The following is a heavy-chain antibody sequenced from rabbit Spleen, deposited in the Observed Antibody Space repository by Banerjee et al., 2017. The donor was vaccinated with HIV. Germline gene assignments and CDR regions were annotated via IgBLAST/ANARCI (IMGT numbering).Heavy chain of an antibody. J-gene: IGHJ4*01. CDR2: IVTGSGTT. D-gene: IGHD4-2*01. V-gene: IGHV1S45*01. Sequence: QEQLVESGGGLVQPGGSLKLSCKASGFDFSSYGVSWVRQAPGKGLEWIGYIVTGSGTTYYASWAKGRFTISKTSSTTVTLQMTSLTAADTATYFCARGIDYAGYAGFGYVSIYYFNLWGPGTLVTVS. CDR1: GFDFSSYG. CDR3: ARGIDYAGYAGFGYVSIYYFNL.